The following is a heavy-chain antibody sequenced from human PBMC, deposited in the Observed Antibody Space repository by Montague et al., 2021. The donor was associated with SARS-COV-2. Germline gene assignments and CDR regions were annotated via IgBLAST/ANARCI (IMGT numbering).Heavy chain of an antibody. V-gene: IGHV4-59*02. J-gene: IGHJ4*02. D-gene: IGHD1-26*01. CDR3: VRDPAPSGSGTFYDY. CDR1: GDSVSHDF. CDR2: VYYIRSS. Sequence: TLSLTCTVSGDSVSHDFWTWIRQPPWKGLEWIGYVYYIRSSSYXPSXRCRVSIAVDTSKNQFSLRLSTVTAADTAIYYCVRDPAPSGSGTFYDYWGQGTLVAVSS.